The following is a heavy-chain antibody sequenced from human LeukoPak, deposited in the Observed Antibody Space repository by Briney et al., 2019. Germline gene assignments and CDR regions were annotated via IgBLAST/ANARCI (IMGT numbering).Heavy chain of an antibody. V-gene: IGHV4-59*08. D-gene: IGHD2-21*01. CDR2: IYYTGST. Sequence: WETLSLTCAVSDGSIGGYYWSWIRQPPGKGLEWMGFIYYTGSTKYNPSLESRATMSVDTSKNQFSVNLISLTAADTAVYFCARHFVPKNYFEYWGQGILVSVSS. CDR3: ARHFVPKNYFEY. J-gene: IGHJ4*02. CDR1: DGSIGGYY.